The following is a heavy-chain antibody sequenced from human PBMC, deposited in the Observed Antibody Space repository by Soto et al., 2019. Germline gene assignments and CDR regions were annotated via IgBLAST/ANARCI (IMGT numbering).Heavy chain of an antibody. Sequence: QVQLQESGPGLVKPSQTLSLTCTVSGGSISSGDYYWSWIRQPPGKGLEWIGYIYYSGSTYYNPSLKSRVTISVDMSKNQFSLKLSSVTAADTAVYYCARVVWGTYRQYNWFDPWGQGTLVTVSS. V-gene: IGHV4-30-4*01. J-gene: IGHJ5*02. CDR2: IYYSGST. CDR1: GGSISSGDYY. CDR3: ARVVWGTYRQYNWFDP. D-gene: IGHD3-16*02.